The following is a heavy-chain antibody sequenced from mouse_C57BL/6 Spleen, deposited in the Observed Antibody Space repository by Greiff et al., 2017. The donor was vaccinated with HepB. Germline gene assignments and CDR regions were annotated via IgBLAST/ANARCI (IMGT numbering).Heavy chain of an antibody. CDR3: ARKVPFDY. D-gene: IGHD1-3*01. Sequence: QVQLQQSGPELVKPGASVKISCKASGYAFSSSWMNWVKQRPGKGLEGIGRIYPGDGDTNYNGKFKGKATLTADKSSSTAYMQLSSLTSEDSAVYFCARKVPFDYWGQGTTLTVSS. V-gene: IGHV1-82*01. CDR2: IYPGDGDT. CDR1: GYAFSSSW. J-gene: IGHJ2*01.